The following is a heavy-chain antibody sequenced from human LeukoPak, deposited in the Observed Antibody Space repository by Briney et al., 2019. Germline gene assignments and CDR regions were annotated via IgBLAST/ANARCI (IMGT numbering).Heavy chain of an antibody. Sequence: SGGSLRLSCAASGFTFSSYAMSWVRQAPGKGLEWVSAISSNGGSTYYANSVKGRFTISRDNPKNTLYLQMGSLRAEDMAVYYCARGRKLGYCSGGSCYTPNWLSYWGQGTLVTVSS. V-gene: IGHV3-64*01. CDR2: ISSNGGST. CDR3: ARGRKLGYCSGGSCYTPNWLSY. D-gene: IGHD2-15*01. J-gene: IGHJ4*02. CDR1: GFTFSSYA.